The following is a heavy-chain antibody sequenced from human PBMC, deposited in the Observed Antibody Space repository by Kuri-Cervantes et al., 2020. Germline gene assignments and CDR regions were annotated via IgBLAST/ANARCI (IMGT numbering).Heavy chain of an antibody. D-gene: IGHD3-3*01. CDR1: GFTFSSYA. J-gene: IGHJ4*02. Sequence: GGSLRLSCAASGFTFSSYAIHWVRQAPGKGLEWVAIIPYDGSSKYYADSVKGRFTISRDNAKNSLYLQMNSLRAEDTAVYYCARDLSYYDFWSGYYVLDYWGQGTLVTVSS. CDR2: IPYDGSSK. CDR3: ARDLSYYDFWSGYYVLDY. V-gene: IGHV3-30-3*01.